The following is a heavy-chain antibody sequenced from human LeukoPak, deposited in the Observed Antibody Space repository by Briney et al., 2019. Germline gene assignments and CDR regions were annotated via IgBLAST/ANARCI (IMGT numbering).Heavy chain of an antibody. CDR2: ISGSGGST. CDR1: GFTFSSYA. D-gene: IGHD2-8*01. CDR3: AKDLALVVMAKGAAFDI. J-gene: IGHJ3*02. Sequence: PGGSLRLSCAASGFTFSSYAMSWVRQAPGKGLEWVSAISGSGGSTYYADSVKGRFTISRDNSKNTLYLQMNSLRAEDTAVYYCAKDLALVVMAKGAAFDIWGQGTMVTVSS. V-gene: IGHV3-23*01.